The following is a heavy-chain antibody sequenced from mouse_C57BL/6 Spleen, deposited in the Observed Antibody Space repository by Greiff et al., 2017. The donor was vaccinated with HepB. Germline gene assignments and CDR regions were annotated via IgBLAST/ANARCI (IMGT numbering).Heavy chain of an antibody. CDR3: ARGEIDYDYEGGMDY. D-gene: IGHD2-4*01. CDR2: INPSNGGT. V-gene: IGHV1-53*01. CDR1: GYTFTSYW. Sequence: QVQLQQSGTELVKPGASVKLSCKASGYTFTSYWMHWVKQRPGQGLEWIGNINPSNGGTNYNEKFKSKTTLTVDKSSSTAYMRLSSLTSEDSAVDYCARGEIDYDYEGGMDYWGQGTSVTVSS. J-gene: IGHJ4*01.